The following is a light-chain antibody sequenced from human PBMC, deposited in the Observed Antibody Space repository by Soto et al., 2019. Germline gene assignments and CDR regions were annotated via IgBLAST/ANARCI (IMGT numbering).Light chain of an antibody. CDR2: GAS. CDR1: QSVSSN. Sequence: ETVMTQSPATLSVSPGERATISCRASQSVSSNLAWYQQKPGQAPRLLIYGASTRATGIPVRFSGSGSGTEFTLTISSLQSEDSAIYYCQQYNNWPPWTFGQGTKVEIK. J-gene: IGKJ1*01. CDR3: QQYNNWPPWT. V-gene: IGKV3-15*01.